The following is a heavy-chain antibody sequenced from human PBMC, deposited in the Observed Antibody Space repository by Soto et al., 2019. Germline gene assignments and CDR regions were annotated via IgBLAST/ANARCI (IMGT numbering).Heavy chain of an antibody. J-gene: IGHJ4*02. V-gene: IGHV3-30*02. Sequence: GGSLRLSCAASGFTFSSYGMHWVRQAPGKGLEWVAVIWYDGSNKYYADSVKGRFTISRDNSKNTLYLQMNSLRAEDTAVYYCAKEAIVGATSPFDYWGQGTLVTVSS. D-gene: IGHD1-26*01. CDR2: IWYDGSNK. CDR3: AKEAIVGATSPFDY. CDR1: GFTFSSYG.